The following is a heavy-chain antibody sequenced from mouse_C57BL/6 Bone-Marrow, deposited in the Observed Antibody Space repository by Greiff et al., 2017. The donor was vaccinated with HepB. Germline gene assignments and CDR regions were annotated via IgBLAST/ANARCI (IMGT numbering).Heavy chain of an antibody. J-gene: IGHJ4*01. CDR1: GFTFNTYA. D-gene: IGHD1-1*02. CDR2: IRRKSGNYAT. Sequence: EVKLMESGGGLVQPKGSLKLSCAASGFTFNTYAMHWVRQAPGKGLEWVARIRRKSGNYATYYADSVKDRFTISRDDSQSMLYLQMNNLKTEDTAMYYCVRDTIHYYGMDYWGQGTSVTVSS. V-gene: IGHV10-3*01. CDR3: VRDTIHYYGMDY.